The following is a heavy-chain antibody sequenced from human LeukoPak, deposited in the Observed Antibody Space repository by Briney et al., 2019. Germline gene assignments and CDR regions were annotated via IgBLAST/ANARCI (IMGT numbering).Heavy chain of an antibody. D-gene: IGHD6-13*01. Sequence: PSETLSLTCAVSGGSISSSNWWSWVRQPPGKGLEWVSAISGSGGSTYYADSVRGRFTISRDNSKNTLYLQMNSLRAEDTAVYYCAKGGEYSSSWYWYFDYWGQGTLVTVSS. CDR2: ISGSGGST. CDR3: AKGGEYSSSWYWYFDY. J-gene: IGHJ4*02. V-gene: IGHV3-23*01. CDR1: GGSISSSN.